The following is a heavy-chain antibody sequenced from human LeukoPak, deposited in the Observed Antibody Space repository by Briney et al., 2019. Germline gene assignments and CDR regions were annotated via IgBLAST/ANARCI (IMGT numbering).Heavy chain of an antibody. J-gene: IGHJ4*02. D-gene: IGHD1-26*01. Sequence: ASVKVSCKASGYTFTGYYMHWVRQAPGQGLEWMGWISAYNGNTNYAQKLQGRVTMTTDTSTSTAYMELRSLRSDDTAVYYCARDAVGATASRLFDYWGQGTLVTVSS. CDR2: ISAYNGNT. V-gene: IGHV1-18*04. CDR1: GYTFTGYY. CDR3: ARDAVGATASRLFDY.